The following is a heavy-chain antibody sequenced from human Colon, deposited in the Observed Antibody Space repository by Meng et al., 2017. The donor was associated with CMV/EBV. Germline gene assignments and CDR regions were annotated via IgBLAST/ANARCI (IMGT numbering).Heavy chain of an antibody. D-gene: IGHD6-13*01. CDR3: ARIAAVGNIGY. CDR1: GGSISSSSYY. J-gene: IGHJ4*02. Sequence: CTCAGGSISSSSYYWGWSRQPPGKGLEWIGSIYYSGSTYYNPSLKSRVTISVETSKNQFSLRLSSVTAADTAVYYCARIAAVGNIGYWGQGTLVTVSS. CDR2: IYYSGST. V-gene: IGHV4-39*01.